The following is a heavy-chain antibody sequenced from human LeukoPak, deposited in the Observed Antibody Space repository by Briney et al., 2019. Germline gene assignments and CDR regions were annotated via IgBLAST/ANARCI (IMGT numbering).Heavy chain of an antibody. V-gene: IGHV1-69*06. CDR3: ARAPGYCSGGSCPRDDYYYYYYMDV. CDR2: IIPIFGTA. D-gene: IGHD2-15*01. J-gene: IGHJ6*03. Sequence: ASVKASCKASGGTFSSYAISWVRQAPGQGLEWMGGIIPIFGTANYAQKFQGRVTITADKSTSTAYMDLSSLRSEDTAVYYWARAPGYCSGGSCPRDDYYYYYYMDVWSKGTTVTISS. CDR1: GGTFSSYA.